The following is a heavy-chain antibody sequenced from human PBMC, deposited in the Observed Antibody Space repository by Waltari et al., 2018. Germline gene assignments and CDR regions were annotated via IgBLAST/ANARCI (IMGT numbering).Heavy chain of an antibody. J-gene: IGHJ3*02. CDR3: ARGGGFDTSGYYAFDI. V-gene: IGHV4-59*11. CDR1: GGSISSHY. D-gene: IGHD3-22*01. Sequence: QVQLQGSGPGLVKPSETLSLTCAVSGGSISSHYWSWIRQPPGKGLEWVGYIYYSGSTTYNPSLKSRVTISVDTSKDQFSLRLTSVTAADSAIYYCARGGGFDTSGYYAFDIWGQGTMVIVSS. CDR2: IYYSGST.